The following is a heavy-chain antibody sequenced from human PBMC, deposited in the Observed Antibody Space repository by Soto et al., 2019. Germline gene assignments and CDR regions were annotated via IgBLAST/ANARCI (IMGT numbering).Heavy chain of an antibody. CDR3: ARGKPTYYDYVWGSYRPSPFDY. V-gene: IGHV3-48*03. CDR2: ISSSGSTI. J-gene: IGHJ4*02. D-gene: IGHD3-16*02. CDR1: GFTFSSYE. Sequence: GGSLRLSCAASGFTFSSYEMNWVRQAPGKGLEWVSYISSSGSTIYYADSVKGRFTISRDNAKNSLYLQMNSLRAEDTAVYYCARGKPTYYDYVWGSYRPSPFDYWGQGTLVTVSS.